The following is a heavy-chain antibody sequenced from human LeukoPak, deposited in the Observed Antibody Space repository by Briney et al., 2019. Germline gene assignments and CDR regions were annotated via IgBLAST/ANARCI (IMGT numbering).Heavy chain of an antibody. Sequence: ASAKVSCKASAYIFSAYYMHWVRQATGRGFEWMGWISRRSGAAKIAENFQGRVTLIRDTSIRTAYVELINLASDDAAVYYCVSWAGGNSDVASFDYWGQGTLVIVSS. CDR1: AYIFSAYY. CDR3: VSWAGGNSDVASFDY. D-gene: IGHD2-21*01. V-gene: IGHV1-2*02. CDR2: ISRRSGAA. J-gene: IGHJ4*02.